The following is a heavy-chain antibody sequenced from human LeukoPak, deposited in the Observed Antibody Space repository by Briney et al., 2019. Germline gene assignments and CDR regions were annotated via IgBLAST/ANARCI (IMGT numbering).Heavy chain of an antibody. V-gene: IGHV3-23*01. D-gene: IGHD2-21*01. Sequence: GGSLRLSCAASGFTLSSYAMSWVRQAPGKGLEWVSAISGSGGSTYYADSVKGRFTISRDNSKNTLYLQMNSLRAEDTAVYYCAKFLPTHIVVANYYFDYWGQGTLVTVSS. CDR1: GFTLSSYA. CDR3: AKFLPTHIVVANYYFDY. J-gene: IGHJ4*02. CDR2: ISGSGGST.